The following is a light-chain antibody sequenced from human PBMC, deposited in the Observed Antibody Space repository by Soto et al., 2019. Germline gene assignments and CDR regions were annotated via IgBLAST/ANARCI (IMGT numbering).Light chain of an antibody. CDR1: SSNIGSNI. CDR3: STWDDSLSGRV. Sequence: QAVVTQPPSASGTPGQRVTISCSGSSSNIGSNIVNWYQQVPGTAPKLLIYSDNQRPSGVPDRFSGSKSGTSASLAISGLQSDDEADYYCSTWDDSLSGRVFGGGTQLTVL. J-gene: IGLJ3*02. CDR2: SDN. V-gene: IGLV1-44*01.